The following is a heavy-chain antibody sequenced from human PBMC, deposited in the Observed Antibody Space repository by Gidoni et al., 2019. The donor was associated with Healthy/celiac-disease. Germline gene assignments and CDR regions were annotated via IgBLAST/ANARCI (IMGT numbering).Heavy chain of an antibody. V-gene: IGHV4-39*01. Sequence: QLQLQESGPGLVKPSETLSLTCTVSGGSISSSSYYWGWIRQPPGKGLEWIGSIYYSGSTYYNPSPKSRVTISVDTSKNQFSLKLSSVTAADTAVYYCARPQGGVVPAAQWFDPWGQGTLVTVSS. D-gene: IGHD2-2*01. CDR2: IYYSGST. J-gene: IGHJ5*02. CDR1: GGSISSSSYY. CDR3: ARPQGGVVPAAQWFDP.